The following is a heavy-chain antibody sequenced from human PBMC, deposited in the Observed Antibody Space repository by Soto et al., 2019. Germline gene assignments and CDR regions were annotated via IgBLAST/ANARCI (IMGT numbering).Heavy chain of an antibody. V-gene: IGHV4-28*01. J-gene: IGHJ4*02. D-gene: IGHD2-21*01. CDR3: RMWRGGSFFDS. CDR2: VYYRGHT. Sequence: SETLSLTCAVSGQSISNSNWWGWIRQPPGKQLEWIGSVYYRGHTYYNPSLESRVTLSVDTSKNQFSLKLTSVTAADTAVYSCRMWRGGSFFDSWGQGALGTVSS. CDR1: GQSISNSNW.